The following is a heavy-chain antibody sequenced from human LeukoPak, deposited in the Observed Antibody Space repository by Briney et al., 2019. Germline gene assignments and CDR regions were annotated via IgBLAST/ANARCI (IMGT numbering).Heavy chain of an antibody. V-gene: IGHV1-8*01. Sequence: SVKVSCKASGYTFTSYDINWVRQATGQELEWMGWMNPNSGNTGYAQKFQGRVTMTRNTSISTAYMELSSLRSEDTAVYYCARGRGVVAASTTGDAFDIWGRGTMVTVSS. CDR3: ARGRGVVAASTTGDAFDI. D-gene: IGHD2-15*01. CDR1: GYTFTSYD. J-gene: IGHJ3*02. CDR2: MNPNSGNT.